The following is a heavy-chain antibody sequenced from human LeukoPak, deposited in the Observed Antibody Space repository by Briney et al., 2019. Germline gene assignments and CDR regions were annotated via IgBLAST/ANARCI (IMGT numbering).Heavy chain of an antibody. D-gene: IGHD4-11*01. V-gene: IGHV3-33*06. Sequence: CLRPSCAASVFTFSHFGFHWVRQGPGKGREWVAVITSDGTNKYNGDSVKGRFIICRDDSHNTVYLQMNSLRVQDTAIYYCAKDAQRGFDYSNSLEYWGQGSLVTVSS. CDR1: VFTFSHFG. J-gene: IGHJ1*01. CDR3: AKDAQRGFDYSNSLEY. CDR2: ITSDGTNK.